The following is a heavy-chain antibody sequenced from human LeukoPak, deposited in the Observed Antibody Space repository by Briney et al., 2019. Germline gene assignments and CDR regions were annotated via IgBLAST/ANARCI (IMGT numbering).Heavy chain of an antibody. CDR1: GGSFSGYY. CDR2: INHSGST. V-gene: IGHV4-34*01. D-gene: IGHD5-18*01. CDR3: ASRSYGYATYYYYMDV. J-gene: IGHJ6*03. Sequence: SKTLSLTCAVYGGSFSGYYWSWIRQPPGKGLEWIGEINHSGSTNYNPSLKSRVTISVDTSKNQFSLKLSSVTAADTAVYYCASRSYGYATYYYYMDVWGKGTTVTVSS.